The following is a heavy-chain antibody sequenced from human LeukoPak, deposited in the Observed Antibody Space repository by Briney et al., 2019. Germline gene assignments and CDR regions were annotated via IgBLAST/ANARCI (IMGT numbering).Heavy chain of an antibody. CDR3: ARDGGGYSSSSFDY. J-gene: IGHJ4*02. D-gene: IGHD6-6*01. Sequence: PGGSLRLSCAASGFTFSSYSMNWVRQAPGKGLEWVSSISSSSSYIYCADSVKGRFTISRDNAKNSLYLQMNSLRAEDTAVYYCARDGGGYSSSSFDYWGQGTLVTVSS. CDR2: ISSSSSYI. V-gene: IGHV3-21*01. CDR1: GFTFSSYS.